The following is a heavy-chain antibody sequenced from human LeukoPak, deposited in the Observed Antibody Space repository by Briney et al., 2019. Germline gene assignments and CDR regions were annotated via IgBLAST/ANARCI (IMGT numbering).Heavy chain of an antibody. Sequence: PETLSLTCAVYGGSSSGYYWSWIRQPPGKGLEWIGEINHSGSTNYSPSLKSRVTISKNTSKNQFSLKLSSVTAADTAVYYCAAYGSGVGGDYWGQGTLVTVSS. V-gene: IGHV4-34*01. CDR3: AAYGSGVGGDY. CDR1: GGSSSGYY. J-gene: IGHJ4*02. D-gene: IGHD3-10*01. CDR2: INHSGST.